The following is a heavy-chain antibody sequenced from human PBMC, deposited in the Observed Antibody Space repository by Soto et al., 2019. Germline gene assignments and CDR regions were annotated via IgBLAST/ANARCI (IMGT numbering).Heavy chain of an antibody. D-gene: IGHD6-19*01. V-gene: IGHV3-48*01. J-gene: IGHJ4*02. CDR2: IVTSGTPV. CDR3: ARDPSPVSSGWYYFDY. CDR1: GFTFKTYN. Sequence: EVQLEESGGALVQPGGSLRLSCAASGFTFKTYNMNWVRQAPGKGLEWVSYIVTSGTPVYYADSVKGRFTISRDNAKNSLCLQMHSLRVEDPALYFGARDPSPVSSGWYYFDYWGQGTLVPGSS.